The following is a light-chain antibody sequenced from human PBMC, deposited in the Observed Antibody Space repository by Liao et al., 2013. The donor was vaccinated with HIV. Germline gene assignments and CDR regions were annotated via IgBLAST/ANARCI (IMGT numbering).Light chain of an antibody. CDR1: NIESKS. Sequence: SYVLNQTPSVSEAPGKTARITCWGNNIESKSVHWYQQKPGQAPVLVLFHDNDRPSGIPERFSGSNSGNLATLTISRVEAGDEADYYCQVWDNTDDRVVFGGGTKLTVL. CDR2: HDN. CDR3: QVWDNTDDRVV. J-gene: IGLJ2*01. V-gene: IGLV3-21*04.